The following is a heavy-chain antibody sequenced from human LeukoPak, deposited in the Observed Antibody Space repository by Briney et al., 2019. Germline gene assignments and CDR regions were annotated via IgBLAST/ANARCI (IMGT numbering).Heavy chain of an antibody. CDR3: ARGREGYDYVWGSHYSPYFDY. Sequence: SETLSLTCAVYGGSFSGYYWSWIRQPPGKGLEWIGEINHSGSTNYNPSLKSRVTISVDTSKNQFSLKLSSVTAADTAVYYCARGREGYDYVWGSHYSPYFDYWGQGTLVTVSS. CDR2: INHSGST. V-gene: IGHV4-34*01. J-gene: IGHJ4*02. D-gene: IGHD3-16*01. CDR1: GGSFSGYY.